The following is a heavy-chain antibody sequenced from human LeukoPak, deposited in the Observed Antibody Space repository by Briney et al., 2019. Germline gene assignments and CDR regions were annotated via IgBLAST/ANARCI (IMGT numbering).Heavy chain of an antibody. D-gene: IGHD3-16*01. Sequence: GESLEISCKGSGYSFTNHWIGWVRQMPGKGLEWMGIIYPGDSDTRYSPSFQGQVTISADKSITTAYLQWSSLKASDTAMYYCARLEEDLTLGVAGYWFVPWGQGTLVTVS. J-gene: IGHJ5*02. CDR3: ARLEEDLTLGVAGYWFVP. V-gene: IGHV5-51*01. CDR2: IYPGDSDT. CDR1: GYSFTNHW.